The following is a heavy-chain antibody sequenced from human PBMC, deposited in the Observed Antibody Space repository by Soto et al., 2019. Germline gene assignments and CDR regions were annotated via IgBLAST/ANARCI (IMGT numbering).Heavy chain of an antibody. CDR1: GGSISSSSYY. D-gene: IGHD3-9*01. V-gene: IGHV4-39*01. CDR3: ARRESYDILTGYYHFDY. CDR2: IYYSGST. J-gene: IGHJ4*02. Sequence: PSETLSPTCSVSGGSISSSSYYWGWIRQPPGKGLEWIGNIYYSGSTYYNPSLKSRVTISVDTSKNQFSLKLSSVTAADTAVYYCARRESYDILTGYYHFDYWGQGTLVTVSS.